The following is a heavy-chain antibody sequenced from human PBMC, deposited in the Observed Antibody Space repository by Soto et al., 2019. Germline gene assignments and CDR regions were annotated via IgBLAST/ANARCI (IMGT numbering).Heavy chain of an antibody. CDR1: GYTFTAFY. J-gene: IGHJ5*02. CDR2: VNPNTGVT. V-gene: IGHV1-2*02. Sequence: ASEKVSCKAAGYTFTAFYMNWVRQAPGQGLEWMGWVNPNTGVTKYAQKFQGRVTMTRDTSINTAYMELSGLTSDDTAVYYCTTLRIDPWGQGTLLTVSS. D-gene: IGHD2-15*01. CDR3: TTLRIDP.